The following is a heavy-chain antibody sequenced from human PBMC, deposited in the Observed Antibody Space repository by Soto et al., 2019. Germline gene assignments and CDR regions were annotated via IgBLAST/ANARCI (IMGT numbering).Heavy chain of an antibody. CDR3: ARRERAAGTDWWFDP. V-gene: IGHV4-39*01. D-gene: IGHD6-13*01. CDR2: IYYSGST. J-gene: IGHJ5*02. CDR1: GGSISSSSFH. Sequence: SETLSLTCTVSGGSISSSSFHWGWIRQPPGKGLEWIGSIYYSGSTYYSPSLKSRVTISVDTSKNQFSLKLSSVTAADTAVYYCARRERAAGTDWWFDPWGQGTRVNVSS.